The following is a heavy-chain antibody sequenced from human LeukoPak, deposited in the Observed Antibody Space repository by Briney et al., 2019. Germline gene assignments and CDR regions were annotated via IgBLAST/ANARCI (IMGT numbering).Heavy chain of an antibody. CDR1: GGTFSSYA. Sequence: GASVKVSCKASGGTFSSYAISWVRQAPGQGLEWMGGIIPIFGTANYAQKFQGRVTITADESTSTAYMELRSLRSDDTAVYYCAREDFWSGYYSYWGQGTLVTVSS. V-gene: IGHV1-69*01. CDR2: IIPIFGTA. CDR3: AREDFWSGYYSY. D-gene: IGHD3-3*01. J-gene: IGHJ4*02.